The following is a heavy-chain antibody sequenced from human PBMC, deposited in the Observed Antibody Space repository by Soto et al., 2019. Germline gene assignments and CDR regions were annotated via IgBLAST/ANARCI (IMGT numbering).Heavy chain of an antibody. J-gene: IGHJ4*02. CDR2: IWYDGSNK. CDR3: ARDALRYFDWLFPDY. V-gene: IGHV3-33*01. CDR1: GFTFSSYG. Sequence: GGSLRLSCAASGFTFSSYGMHWVRQAPGKGLEWVAVIWYDGSNKYYADSVKGRFTISRDNSKNTLYLQMNSLRAEDTAVYYCARDALRYFDWLFPDYWGQGTLVTVSS. D-gene: IGHD3-9*01.